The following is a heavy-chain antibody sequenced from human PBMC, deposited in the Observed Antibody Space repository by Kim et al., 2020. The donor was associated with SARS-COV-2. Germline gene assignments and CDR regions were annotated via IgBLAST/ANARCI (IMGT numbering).Heavy chain of an antibody. J-gene: IGHJ4*02. Sequence: GGSLRLSCAASGFTFSDAWMSWVRQVPGKGLEWLGRIKSKTDGGTIDYAAPVKGRISISRDDSKNTLYLQMNSLETEDTGVYYCTIADSSGWYGFDFWGQGTLVTVSS. CDR3: TIADSSGWYGFDF. CDR1: GFTFSDAW. CDR2: IKSKTDGGTI. V-gene: IGHV3-15*01. D-gene: IGHD6-19*01.